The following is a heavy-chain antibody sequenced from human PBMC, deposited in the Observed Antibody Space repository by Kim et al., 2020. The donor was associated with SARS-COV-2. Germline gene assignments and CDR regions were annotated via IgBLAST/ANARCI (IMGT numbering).Heavy chain of an antibody. D-gene: IGHD7-27*01. CDR2: ISYDGSNK. CDR3: AKDLDLGRVDYYYGMDV. Sequence: GGSLRLSCAASGFTFSSYGMHWVRQAPGKGLEWVAVISYDGSNKYYADSVKGRFTISRDNSKNTLYLQMNSLRAEDTAVYYCAKDLDLGRVDYYYGMDVWGQGTTVTVSS. V-gene: IGHV3-30*18. CDR1: GFTFSSYG. J-gene: IGHJ6*02.